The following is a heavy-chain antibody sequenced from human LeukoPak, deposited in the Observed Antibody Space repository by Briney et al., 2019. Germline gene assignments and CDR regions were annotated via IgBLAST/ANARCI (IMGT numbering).Heavy chain of an antibody. CDR2: INREGSST. Sequence: GGSLRLSCAVSGLTFSSYWMHWVRQAPGKGLVWVSRINREGSSTSYADSVKGRFTISRDNAKNTLYLQMNSLRAEGTAVYYCASRDQSCSGDTCYPIDYWGQGTLVTVSS. D-gene: IGHD2-15*01. CDR1: GLTFSSYW. J-gene: IGHJ4*02. V-gene: IGHV3-74*01. CDR3: ASRDQSCSGDTCYPIDY.